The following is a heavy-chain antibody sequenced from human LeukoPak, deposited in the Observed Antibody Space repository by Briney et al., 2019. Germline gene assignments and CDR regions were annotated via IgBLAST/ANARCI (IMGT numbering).Heavy chain of an antibody. J-gene: IGHJ4*02. Sequence: GGSLRLSCAASGFTFNNYAMSWVRQAPGKGLEWVSAISGSGGSTFYADSVKGRFTISRDSSKNTLFLQVNSLRAEDTAVYYCAKETQLTVSALFDYWGQGTLVTVSS. CDR3: AKETQLTVSALFDY. CDR2: ISGSGGST. CDR1: GFTFNNYA. D-gene: IGHD1-1*01. V-gene: IGHV3-23*01.